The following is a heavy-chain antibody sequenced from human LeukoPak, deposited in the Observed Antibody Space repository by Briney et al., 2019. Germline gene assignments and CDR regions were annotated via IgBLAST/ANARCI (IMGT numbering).Heavy chain of an antibody. Sequence: GGSLRLSCAASGFTFMRHWMHWVRQAPGKGVVWVAFIRYDGSNKYYAGSVKGRFTISRGNSKNTLHLQMSSLRAEDTAVYYCAKGGYSGSYYGGFDFWGQGTLVTVSS. D-gene: IGHD1-26*01. CDR2: IRYDGSNK. J-gene: IGHJ4*02. CDR3: AKGGYSGSYYGGFDF. V-gene: IGHV3-30*02. CDR1: GFTFMRHW.